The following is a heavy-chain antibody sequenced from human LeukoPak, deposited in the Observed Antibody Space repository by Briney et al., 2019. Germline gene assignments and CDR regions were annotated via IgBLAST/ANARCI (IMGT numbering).Heavy chain of an antibody. CDR3: ARHIGGGIEDMDV. CDR1: GGSIGTYY. D-gene: IGHD3-16*02. V-gene: IGHV4-59*08. CDR2: IYVTGT. J-gene: IGHJ6*03. Sequence: SETLSLTCTVSGGSIGTYYWSWVRQSPGTGLEWIGYIYVTGTRYNPYLPSRVTISVDRSRNQFFLNMTSMTAADPAVYYCARHIGGGIEDMDVWGRGTKVTVSS.